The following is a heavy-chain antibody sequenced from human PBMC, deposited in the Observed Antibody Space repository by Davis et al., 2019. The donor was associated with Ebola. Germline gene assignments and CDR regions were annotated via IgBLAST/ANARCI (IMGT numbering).Heavy chain of an antibody. CDR3: ARDWRGYSYGGGGY. CDR1: GYTFTSDY. CDR2: IIPIFGTA. J-gene: IGHJ4*02. V-gene: IGHV1-69*13. Sequence: SVPVSCKASGYTFTSDYMHCVRHAPGPGLEWMGGIIPIFGTANYAQKFQGRVTITADESTSTAYMELSSLRSEDTAVYYCARDWRGYSYGGGGYWGQGTLVTVSS. D-gene: IGHD5-18*01.